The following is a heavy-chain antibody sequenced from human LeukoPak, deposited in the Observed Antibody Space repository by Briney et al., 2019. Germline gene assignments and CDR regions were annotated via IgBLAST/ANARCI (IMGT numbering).Heavy chain of an antibody. CDR3: ARIIVVVTASPDYFDY. J-gene: IGHJ4*02. CDR1: GYSFTSYW. D-gene: IGHD2-21*02. Sequence: GESLKISCKGSGYSFTSYWIGWVRQLPGKGLEWMGIIYPGDSDTRYSPSFQGQVTISADKSISTAYLQWSSLKASDTAMYYCARIIVVVTASPDYFDYWGQGTLVTVSS. CDR2: IYPGDSDT. V-gene: IGHV5-51*01.